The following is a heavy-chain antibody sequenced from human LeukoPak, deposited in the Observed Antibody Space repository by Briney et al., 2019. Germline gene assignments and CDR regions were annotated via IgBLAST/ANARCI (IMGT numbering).Heavy chain of an antibody. Sequence: GASVKVSCKASGGTFSSYTISWVRQAPGQGLEWMGWINPNSGGTNYAQKFQGWVTMTRDTSISTAYMELSRLRSDDTAVYYCARGYSSSSINWFDPWGQGTLVTVSS. J-gene: IGHJ5*02. CDR3: ARGYSSSSINWFDP. V-gene: IGHV1-2*04. D-gene: IGHD6-13*01. CDR2: INPNSGGT. CDR1: GGTFSSYT.